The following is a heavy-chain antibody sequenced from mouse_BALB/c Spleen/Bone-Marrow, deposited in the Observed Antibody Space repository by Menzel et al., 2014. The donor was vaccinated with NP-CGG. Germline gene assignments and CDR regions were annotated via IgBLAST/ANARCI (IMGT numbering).Heavy chain of an antibody. CDR3: NALYYDSDFDY. Sequence: EVKLVESGAELVRSGASVKLSCTASGFNIKDFYIYWVKPRPAQGLEWIGWIDPENGDTDYDPKFQGKATMTADTSSNTAYLQLSSLASEDTAVYYCNALYYDSDFDYWGQGTTLTVSS. V-gene: IGHV14-4*02. CDR2: IDPENGDT. D-gene: IGHD2-4*01. CDR1: GFNIKDFY. J-gene: IGHJ2*01.